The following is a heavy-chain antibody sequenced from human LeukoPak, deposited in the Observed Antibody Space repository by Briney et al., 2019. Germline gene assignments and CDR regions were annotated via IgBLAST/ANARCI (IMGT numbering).Heavy chain of an antibody. CDR2: IIPIFGTP. V-gene: IGHV1-69*13. CDR3: ARGWLAETTVVTPYNY. D-gene: IGHD4-23*01. CDR1: GGTFSRYA. Sequence: GASVKVSCKASGGTFSRYAISWVRQAPGQGLEWMGGIIPIFGTPNYAQRFQGRVTITADESTTTAYMELSSLRSEDTAVYYCARGWLAETTVVTPYNYWGQGTLVTVSS. J-gene: IGHJ4*02.